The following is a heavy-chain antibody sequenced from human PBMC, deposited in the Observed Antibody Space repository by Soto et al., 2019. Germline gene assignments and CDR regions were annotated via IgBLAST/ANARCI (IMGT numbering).Heavy chain of an antibody. CDR1: GGSISGDYYH. CDR3: AREDDGGDRDYYGLDV. CDR2: IHFSGSV. Sequence: QVQLQQSGPGLVKPSQTLSLTCTVSGGSISGDYYHWTWIRQSPGKGLEWIGYIHFSGSVLYNPSFKSRPTISVDTSKNQFSLHLRSGTAADTAVYFCAREDDGGDRDYYGLDVWGQGTTVTVSS. D-gene: IGHD2-21*02. J-gene: IGHJ6*02. V-gene: IGHV4-30-4*08.